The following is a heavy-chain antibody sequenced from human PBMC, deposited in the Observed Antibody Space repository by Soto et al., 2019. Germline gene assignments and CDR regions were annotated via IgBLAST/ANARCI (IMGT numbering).Heavy chain of an antibody. CDR1: GYTFTSYY. D-gene: IGHD3-22*01. Sequence: ASVKVSCKASGYTFTSYYMHWVRQAPGQGLEWMGIINPSGGSTSYAQKFQGRVTMTRDTSTSTVYMELSSLRSEDTAVYYCARDNPYYYDSSGYYTPSYYFDYWGQGTLVTVSS. CDR2: INPSGGST. CDR3: ARDNPYYYDSSGYYTPSYYFDY. V-gene: IGHV1-46*01. J-gene: IGHJ4*02.